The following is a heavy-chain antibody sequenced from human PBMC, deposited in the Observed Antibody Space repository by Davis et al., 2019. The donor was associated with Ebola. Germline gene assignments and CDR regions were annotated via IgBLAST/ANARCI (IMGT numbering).Heavy chain of an antibody. D-gene: IGHD3-10*01. CDR3: ARDVEVVGIAAGSYLYYYYGMDV. Sequence: AASVKVSCKASGYTFTGYYMHWVRQAPGQGLEWMGWINPNSGGTNYAQKFQGWVTMTRDTSISTAYTELRSLRSDDTAVYYCARDVEVVGIAAGSYLYYYYGMDVWGQGTTVTVSS. J-gene: IGHJ6*02. CDR2: INPNSGGT. CDR1: GYTFTGYY. V-gene: IGHV1-2*04.